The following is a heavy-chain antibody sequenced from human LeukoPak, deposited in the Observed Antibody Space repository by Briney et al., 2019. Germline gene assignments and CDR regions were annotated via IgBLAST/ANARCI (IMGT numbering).Heavy chain of an antibody. CDR3: AKLGYDSSGYYPDAFDI. J-gene: IGHJ3*02. Sequence: GGSLRLSCAASGFTFSSYSMNWVRQAPGKGLEWVSTISGSGGSTYYADSVKGRFTISRDNFKNTLYLQMNSLRAEDTAVYYCAKLGYDSSGYYPDAFDIWGQGTMVSVSS. CDR1: GFTFSSYS. D-gene: IGHD3-22*01. V-gene: IGHV3-23*01. CDR2: ISGSGGST.